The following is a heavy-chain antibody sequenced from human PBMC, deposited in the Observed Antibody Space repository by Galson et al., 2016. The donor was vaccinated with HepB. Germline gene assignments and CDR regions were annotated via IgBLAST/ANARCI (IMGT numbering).Heavy chain of an antibody. CDR2: ISWNSGRI. CDR3: AKDLEKGSGTYYSANF. J-gene: IGHJ4*02. CDR1: GFTFDDYA. Sequence: SLRLSCAASGFTFDDYAMHWVRQAPGKGLEWVSGISWNSGRIYYADSVKGRFTISRENAKNSLYLQMHSLRAEDTALSYCAKDLEKGSGTYYSANFWGQGTLVTVSS. D-gene: IGHD3-10*01. V-gene: IGHV3-9*01.